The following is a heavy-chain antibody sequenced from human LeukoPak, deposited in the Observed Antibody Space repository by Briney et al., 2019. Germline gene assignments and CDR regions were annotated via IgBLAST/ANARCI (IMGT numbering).Heavy chain of an antibody. V-gene: IGHV4-30-2*01. Sequence: SETLSLTCAVSGGSIRSGGYSWTWIRQPPGKGLEWIGYIYHSGSTYYNPSLKSRVTISVDRSKNQFSLKLSSVTAADTAVYYCARLGFSNSGSYLAPSDYWGQGTLVTVSS. J-gene: IGHJ4*02. CDR3: ARLGFSNSGSYLAPSDY. D-gene: IGHD1-26*01. CDR2: IYHSGST. CDR1: GGSIRSGGYS.